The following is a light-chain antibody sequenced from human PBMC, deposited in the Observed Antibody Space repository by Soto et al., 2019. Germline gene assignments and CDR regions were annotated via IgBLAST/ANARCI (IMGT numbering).Light chain of an antibody. CDR1: SSNIGSNF. J-gene: IGLJ2*01. V-gene: IGLV1-47*01. Sequence: QYVLTQPPSASGTPGQTVIISCSGNSSNIGSNFVFWYRQLPGAAPTLLIYRNSQRPSGVPDRFSGSKSGTSASLAISGLRSEDEAHYYCAAWDDSLKGELFGGGTKLTVL. CDR2: RNS. CDR3: AAWDDSLKGEL.